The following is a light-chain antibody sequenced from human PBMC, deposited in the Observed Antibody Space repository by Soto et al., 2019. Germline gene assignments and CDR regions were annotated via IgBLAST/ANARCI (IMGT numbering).Light chain of an antibody. J-gene: IGKJ4*02. CDR1: QSVSTV. Sequence: EIVLTQSPATLSLSPGERATLSCRASQSVSTVLAWYQQKPGQAPRLLLYDASTRATGIPARFSGSGSGTDFALTISSLEPEDFAVYYCQQRRTWPPLTFGGGTKVEIK. V-gene: IGKV3-11*01. CDR3: QQRRTWPPLT. CDR2: DAS.